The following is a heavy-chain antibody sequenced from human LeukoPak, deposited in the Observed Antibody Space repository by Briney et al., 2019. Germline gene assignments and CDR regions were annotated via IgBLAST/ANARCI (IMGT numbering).Heavy chain of an antibody. J-gene: IGHJ4*02. CDR3: ARGRYDSSGYYALFDY. CDR1: GFTFSSYW. D-gene: IGHD3-22*01. Sequence: GGSLRLSCAASGFTFSSYWMSWVRQAPGKGLEWVANIKQDGSEKYYVDSVKGRFTISRDNAKNSPYLQVNSVRAEDTAVYYCARGRYDSSGYYALFDYWGRGTLVTVSS. CDR2: IKQDGSEK. V-gene: IGHV3-7*01.